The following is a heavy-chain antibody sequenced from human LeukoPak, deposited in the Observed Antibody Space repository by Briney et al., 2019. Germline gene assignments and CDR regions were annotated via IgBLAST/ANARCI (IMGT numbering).Heavy chain of an antibody. Sequence: SVKVSCKASGGTFSSYAISWVRQAPGQGLEWMGRIIPILGIANYAQKFQGRVTITADKSTSTAYMELSSLRSEDTAVYYCARELTAYSSSWHGYGMDVWGQGTTVTVSS. V-gene: IGHV1-69*04. CDR2: IIPILGIA. J-gene: IGHJ6*02. CDR1: GGTFSSYA. D-gene: IGHD6-13*01. CDR3: ARELTAYSSSWHGYGMDV.